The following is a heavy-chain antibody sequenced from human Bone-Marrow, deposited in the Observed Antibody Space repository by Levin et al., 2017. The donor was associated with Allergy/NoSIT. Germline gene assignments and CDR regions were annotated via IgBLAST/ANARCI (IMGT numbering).Heavy chain of an antibody. V-gene: IGHV1-46*01. CDR1: GYRFTSYY. J-gene: IGHJ4*02. CDR2: INPTGGGT. D-gene: IGHD4-11*01. CDR3: ATPIYSIGGFDY. Sequence: PGASVKVSCKASGYRFTSYYMNWVRQTPGQGLEWMGLINPTGGGTSYAPKFLGRVTMTRDTSTNTVYMELSSLRSDDTAVYFCATPIYSIGGFDYWGQGTPVTV.